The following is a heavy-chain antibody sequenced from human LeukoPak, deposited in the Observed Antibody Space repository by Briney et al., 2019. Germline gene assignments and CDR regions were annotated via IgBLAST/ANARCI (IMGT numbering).Heavy chain of an antibody. V-gene: IGHV4-34*01. D-gene: IGHD2-8*01. Sequence: SETLSLTCGVYGGSFSGYYWTWIRQFPGMGLEWIAEIIHSGSTNYNPSLTGRVTLSVDTSKNQFSLQLSSVTAADTAVYYCARGILVTVYAAFDYWGQGSLVTVPS. CDR3: ARGILVTVYAAFDY. CDR1: GGSFSGYY. CDR2: IIHSGST. J-gene: IGHJ4*02.